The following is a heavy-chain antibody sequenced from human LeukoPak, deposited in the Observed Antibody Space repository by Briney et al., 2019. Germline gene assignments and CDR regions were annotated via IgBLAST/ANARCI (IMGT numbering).Heavy chain of an antibody. Sequence: SETLSLTCTVSGGSISSYYWSWIRKPAGKGLEWIGRIYTSGSTNYNPSLKSRVTMSVDTSKNQFSLKLNSVTAADTAVYYCARDSYYYDSSGYSSITPDSWGQGTLVTVSS. CDR2: IYTSGST. V-gene: IGHV4-4*07. J-gene: IGHJ5*01. D-gene: IGHD3-22*01. CDR1: GGSISSYY. CDR3: ARDSYYYDSSGYSSITPDS.